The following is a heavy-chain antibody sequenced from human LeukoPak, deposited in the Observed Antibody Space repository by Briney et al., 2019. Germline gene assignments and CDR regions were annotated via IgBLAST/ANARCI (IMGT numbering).Heavy chain of an antibody. CDR2: VNSDGSGT. J-gene: IGHJ4*02. V-gene: IGHV3-74*01. D-gene: IGHD3-10*01. CDR1: GLTFSSCW. Sequence: GGSLRLSCEASGLTFSSCWMHWVRQVPGKGLVWVSRVNSDGSGTTYADSVKGRFTISRDNAKNTLYLRMNNLRAEDTAVYYCAAPGNRGSGPFDFWGQGILVTVSS. CDR3: AAPGNRGSGPFDF.